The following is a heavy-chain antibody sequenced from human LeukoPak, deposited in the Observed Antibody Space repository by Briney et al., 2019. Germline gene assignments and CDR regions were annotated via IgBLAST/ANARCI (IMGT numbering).Heavy chain of an antibody. CDR2: VRSDGDIK. D-gene: IGHD2-2*01. CDR3: AKDLPAAYFDY. J-gene: IGHJ4*02. Sequence: GGSLRLSCAASGFTFSNYGMHWVRQAPGKGLEWVAFVRSDGDIKYYADSVKGRFTISRDNSRTTLHLQMNNLRVEDTAVYHCAKDLPAAYFDYWGQGTLVTVSS. V-gene: IGHV3-30*02. CDR1: GFTFSNYG.